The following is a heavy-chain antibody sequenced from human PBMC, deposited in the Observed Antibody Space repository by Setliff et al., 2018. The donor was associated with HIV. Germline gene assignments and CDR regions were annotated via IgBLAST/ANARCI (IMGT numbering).Heavy chain of an antibody. J-gene: IGHJ4*02. V-gene: IGHV4-4*02. CDR2: VYHTGMT. CDR1: GGSISTRDW. Sequence: PSETLSLTCAVSGGSISTRDWWTWVRQPPGKGLEWIGEVYHTGMTNYNPSLKSRAIMSADTSKNQFSLKLSSVTAADTAVYYCARGRGYYYGSGSYFDYWGQGTLVTVSS. D-gene: IGHD3-10*01. CDR3: ARGRGYYYGSGSYFDY.